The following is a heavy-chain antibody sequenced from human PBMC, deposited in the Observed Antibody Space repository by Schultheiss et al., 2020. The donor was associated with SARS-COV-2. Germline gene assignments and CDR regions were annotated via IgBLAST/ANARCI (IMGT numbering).Heavy chain of an antibody. CDR3: ARVGLSTYGMDV. CDR1: GYTFTSYG. J-gene: IGHJ6*02. D-gene: IGHD3-10*01. Sequence: ASVKVSCKASGYTFTSYGISWVRQAPGQGLEWMGWINPNSGGTNYAQKLQGRVTMTTDTSTSTAYMELRSLRSDDTAVYYCARVGLSTYGMDVWGQGTTVTVSS. CDR2: INPNSGGT. V-gene: IGHV1-18*01.